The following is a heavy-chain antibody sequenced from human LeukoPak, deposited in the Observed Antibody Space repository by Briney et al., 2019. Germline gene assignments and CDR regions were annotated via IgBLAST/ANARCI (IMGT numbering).Heavy chain of an antibody. J-gene: IGHJ6*02. CDR3: AREMATITRGMDV. D-gene: IGHD5-24*01. CDR2: INPSGGST. V-gene: IGHV1-46*01. CDR1: GYTFTSYY. Sequence: ASVKVSCKAPGYTFTSYYMHWVRQAPGQGLEWMGIINPSGGSTSYAQKFQGRVTMTRDTSTSTVYMELSSLRSEDTAVYYCAREMATITRGMDVWGQGTTVTVSS.